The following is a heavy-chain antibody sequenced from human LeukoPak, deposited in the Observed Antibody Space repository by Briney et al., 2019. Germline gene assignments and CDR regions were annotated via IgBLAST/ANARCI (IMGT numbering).Heavy chain of an antibody. Sequence: GGSLRLSCAASGFTFSSYSMNWVRQAPGKGLEWVSSITSSSTYIYYADSVKGRFTISRDNSKNTLYLQMNSLRAEDTAVYYCAKGFVLGKRSYYYYMDVWGKGTTVTVSS. D-gene: IGHD4/OR15-4a*01. V-gene: IGHV3-21*04. CDR1: GFTFSSYS. J-gene: IGHJ6*03. CDR2: ITSSSTYI. CDR3: AKGFVLGKRSYYYYMDV.